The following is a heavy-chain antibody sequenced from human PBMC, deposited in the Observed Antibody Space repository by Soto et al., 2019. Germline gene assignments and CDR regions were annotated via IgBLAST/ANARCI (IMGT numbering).Heavy chain of an antibody. J-gene: IGHJ4*02. CDR1: GCSISSSSYY. V-gene: IGHV4-39*01. D-gene: IGHD6-13*01. Sequence: SETLSLTCTVPGCSISSSSYYWGWIRQPPGKGLEWIGSIYYSGSTYYNPSLKSRVTISVDTSKNQFSLKLSSVTAADTAVYYCARSYSSSWYVHYFDYWGQGTLVTVSS. CDR3: ARSYSSSWYVHYFDY. CDR2: IYYSGST.